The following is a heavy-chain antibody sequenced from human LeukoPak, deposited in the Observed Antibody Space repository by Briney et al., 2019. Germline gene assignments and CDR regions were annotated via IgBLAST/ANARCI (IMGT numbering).Heavy chain of an antibody. J-gene: IGHJ4*02. CDR1: GYTFTSYG. V-gene: IGHV1-18*01. CDR3: ARGVSYSYGPDYYFDY. CDR2: ISAYNGNT. Sequence: ASVKVSCKASGYTFTSYGISWVRQAPGQGLEWMGWISAYNGNTNYAQKLQGRVTMTTYISTSTAYMELRSLRSDDTAVYYCARGVSYSYGPDYYFDYWGQGTLVTVSS. D-gene: IGHD5-18*01.